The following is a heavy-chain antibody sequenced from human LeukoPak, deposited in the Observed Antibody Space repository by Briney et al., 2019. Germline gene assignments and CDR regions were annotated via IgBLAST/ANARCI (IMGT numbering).Heavy chain of an antibody. CDR2: MNPNSGNT. J-gene: IGHJ6*02. D-gene: IGHD3-3*01. Sequence: ASVMVSCKASGYTFTSYDINWVRQATGQGLEWMGWMNPNSGNTGYAQKFQGRVTMTRNTSIRTAYMELSSLRSDDTAVYYCARGYHFYYDFWSGYYLPYYYYYGMDVWGQGTTVTVSS. CDR1: GYTFTSYD. V-gene: IGHV1-8*01. CDR3: ARGYHFYYDFWSGYYLPYYYYYGMDV.